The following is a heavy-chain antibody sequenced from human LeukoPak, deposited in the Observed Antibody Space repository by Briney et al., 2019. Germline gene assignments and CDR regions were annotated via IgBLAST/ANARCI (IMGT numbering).Heavy chain of an antibody. Sequence: GGGLVKPGGSLRLSCAASGFTFSSYSMNWVRQAPGKGLEWVSSISSSSSYIYYADSVKGRFTISRDNAKNSLYLQMNSLRAKDTAVYYCAKYGSPHYYDSSSDAFDIWGQGTMVTVPS. CDR3: AKYGSPHYYDSSSDAFDI. CDR1: GFTFSSYS. D-gene: IGHD3-22*01. J-gene: IGHJ3*02. V-gene: IGHV3-21*01. CDR2: ISSSSSYI.